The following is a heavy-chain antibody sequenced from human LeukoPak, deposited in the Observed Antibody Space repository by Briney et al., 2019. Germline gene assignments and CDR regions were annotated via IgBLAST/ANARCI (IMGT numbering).Heavy chain of an antibody. CDR3: ARSILTGFRGIQGGFDY. Sequence: SETLSLTCTVSGDTMRSSSYYWGWIRQPPGKGLEWIGSIYYSGTTYYNPSLKSRVTISVDTPKNQFSLKLSSVTAADTAVYYCARSILTGFRGIQGGFDYWGQGTLVTVSS. CDR1: GDTMRSSSYY. J-gene: IGHJ4*02. D-gene: IGHD3-9*01. CDR2: IYYSGTT. V-gene: IGHV4-39*07.